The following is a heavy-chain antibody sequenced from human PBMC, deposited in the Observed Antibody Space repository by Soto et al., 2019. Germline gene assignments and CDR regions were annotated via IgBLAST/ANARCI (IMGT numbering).Heavy chain of an antibody. Sequence: EVQLVESGGGLIQPGGSLRLSCAASGFTVSSNYMSWVRQAPGKGLEWVSVIYSGDTTYYADAVKGRFTISRDHSKTTLYRQLNSLRAEDMAVYYSARDLRTLYGMDVWGQGTTVTVSS. V-gene: IGHV3-53*01. CDR2: IYSGDTT. J-gene: IGHJ6*02. CDR1: GFTVSSNY. CDR3: ARDLRTLYGMDV.